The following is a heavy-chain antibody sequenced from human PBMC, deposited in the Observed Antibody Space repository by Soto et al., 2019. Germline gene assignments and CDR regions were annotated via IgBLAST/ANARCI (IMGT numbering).Heavy chain of an antibody. CDR2: IDWDDDK. J-gene: IGHJ5*02. CDR3: ARARNFWRDGDWFDP. V-gene: IGHV2-70*01. CDR1: GFSLSTSGMC. D-gene: IGHD3-3*01. Sequence: SGPTLVNPTQTLTLTCTFSGFSLSTSGMCVSWIRQPPGKALEWLALIDWDDDKYYSTSLKTRLTISKDTSKNQVVLTMTNMDPVDTATYYCARARNFWRDGDWFDPWGQGTLVTVSS.